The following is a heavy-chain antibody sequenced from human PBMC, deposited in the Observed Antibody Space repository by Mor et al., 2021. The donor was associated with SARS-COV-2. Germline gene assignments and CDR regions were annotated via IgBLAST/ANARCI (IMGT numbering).Heavy chain of an antibody. V-gene: IGHV3-21*04. CDR3: ARGANWFDP. Sequence: VQGRFTISRDTPKNSLYLQMNSLRAEDTAVYYCARGANWFDPRGQGTLVTVSS. J-gene: IGHJ5*02.